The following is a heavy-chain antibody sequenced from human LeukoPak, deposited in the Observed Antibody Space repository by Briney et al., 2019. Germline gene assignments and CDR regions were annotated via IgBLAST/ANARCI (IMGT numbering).Heavy chain of an antibody. CDR2: IVPVFKTA. CDR1: GGTFSQYV. CDR3: VIDGDGFEYFRY. Sequence: SVKVSCKASGGTFSQYVISWVRQAPGQGLEWMGGIVPVFKTAQYAEKFQGRVTIIADESTRTGYLELSGLTSEDTALYYCVIDGDGFEYFRYWGQGTQVTVSS. V-gene: IGHV1-69*13. D-gene: IGHD5-24*01. J-gene: IGHJ1*01.